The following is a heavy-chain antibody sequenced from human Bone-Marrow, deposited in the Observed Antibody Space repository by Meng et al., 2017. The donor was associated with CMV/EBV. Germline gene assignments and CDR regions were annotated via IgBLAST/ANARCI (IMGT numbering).Heavy chain of an antibody. CDR1: GFTFSSYS. D-gene: IGHD3-10*01. Sequence: GESLKISCAASGFTFSSYSMNWVRQAPGKGLEWVSSISSSSSYIYYADSVKGRFTISRDNAKNSLYLQMNSLRAEDTAVYYCAREYGSGSYGYWGQGTRVTVSS. J-gene: IGHJ4*02. V-gene: IGHV3-21*01. CDR2: ISSSSSYI. CDR3: AREYGSGSYGY.